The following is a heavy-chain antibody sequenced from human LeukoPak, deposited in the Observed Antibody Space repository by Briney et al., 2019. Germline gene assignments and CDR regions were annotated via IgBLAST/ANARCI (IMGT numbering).Heavy chain of an antibody. CDR2: IIPIFGTA. CDR1: GYTFTSYG. D-gene: IGHD3-22*01. CDR3: ARDRFYYYDSSGYLASYYFDY. J-gene: IGHJ4*02. V-gene: IGHV1-69*13. Sequence: GASVKVSCKASGYTFTSYGISWVRQAPGQGLEWMGGIIPIFGTANYAQKFQGRVTITADESTSTAYMELSSLRSEDTAVYYCARDRFYYYDSSGYLASYYFDYWGQGTLVTVSS.